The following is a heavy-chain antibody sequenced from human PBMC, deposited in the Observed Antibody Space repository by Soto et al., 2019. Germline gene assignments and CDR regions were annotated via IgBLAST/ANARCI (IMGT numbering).Heavy chain of an antibody. J-gene: IGHJ4*02. CDR1: GYTFTSYY. V-gene: IGHV1-46*01. CDR3: ARADQYCSGGSCYSAPIDY. CDR2: INPSGGST. Sequence: QVQLVQSGAEVKKPGASVKVSCKASGYTFTSYYMHWVRQAPGQGLEWMGIINPSGGSTSYAQKFQGRVTMTRDTSTSTVYMELSSLRSEDTAVYYCARADQYCSGGSCYSAPIDYWGQGTLVTVSS. D-gene: IGHD2-15*01.